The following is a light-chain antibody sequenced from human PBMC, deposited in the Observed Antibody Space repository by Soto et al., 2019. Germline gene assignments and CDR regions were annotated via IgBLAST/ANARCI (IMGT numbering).Light chain of an antibody. J-gene: IGKJ1*01. Sequence: EIVLTQSPGTLSLSPGDRATLSCRASQSLSVSYIAWYQQKPGQAPRLLIYSTSTRATVIPDRFSGRGSGTHFTLAISRLEPEDFALYYCHQFGDSPQTFGQGTTVEV. CDR2: STS. CDR1: QSLSVSY. CDR3: HQFGDSPQT. V-gene: IGKV3-20*01.